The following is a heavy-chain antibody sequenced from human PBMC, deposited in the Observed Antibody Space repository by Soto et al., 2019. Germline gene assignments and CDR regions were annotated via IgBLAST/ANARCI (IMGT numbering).Heavy chain of an antibody. J-gene: IGHJ5*02. Sequence: QVQLVQSGAEEKKPGASVKVSCKASGYTFTNYAMHRVRQAPGQRLEWMGWINAGNGHTKYPQKLQGRVTITGDTSASTAYMELSSLRSEATAVYCCAGGFPLWFDPWGQGALVTVSS. CDR2: INAGNGHT. CDR1: GYTFTNYA. D-gene: IGHD3-16*02. V-gene: IGHV1-3*05. CDR3: AGGFPLWFDP.